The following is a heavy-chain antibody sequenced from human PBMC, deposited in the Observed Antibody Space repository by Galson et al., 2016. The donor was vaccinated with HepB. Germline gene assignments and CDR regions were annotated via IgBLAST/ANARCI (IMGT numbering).Heavy chain of an antibody. CDR1: GFLFNYFA. CDR2: IYSDGSTK. Sequence: SLRLSCATSGFLFNYFAMHWVRQALGKGLEWVATIYSDGSTKYYADSVKGRFTISRDNSKNTLDLQMSSLKVEDTAVYYCARMYCSSSSRYFDSWGQGALVTVSS. D-gene: IGHD2-2*01. J-gene: IGHJ4*02. CDR3: ARMYCSSSSRYFDS. V-gene: IGHV3-33*01.